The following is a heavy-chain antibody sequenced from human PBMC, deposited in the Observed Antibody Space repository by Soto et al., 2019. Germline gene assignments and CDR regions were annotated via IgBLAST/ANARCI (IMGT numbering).Heavy chain of an antibody. J-gene: IGHJ5*01. CDR3: ARGFSTDFDW. V-gene: IGHV4-31*03. D-gene: IGHD3-3*01. CDR2: IYYSGTA. CDR1: GAPISSGRYY. Sequence: SETLSLTSNVSGAPISSGRYYWSWIRQHPEKGLEWIGYIYYSGTAQYSPSFKSRITMSVDTSKSQFSLKMTSLTAADTAIYYCARGFSTDFDW.